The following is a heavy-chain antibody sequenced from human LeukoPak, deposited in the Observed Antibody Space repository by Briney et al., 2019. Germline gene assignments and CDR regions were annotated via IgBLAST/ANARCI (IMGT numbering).Heavy chain of an antibody. Sequence: GGSLRLSCAASGFTFSSYSMNWVRQAPGKGLEWVSSISSSSSNIYYADSVKGRFTISRDNAKNSLYLQMNSLRAEDTALYYCARSPHTWNYDYMDVWGKGTTVTVSS. V-gene: IGHV3-21*01. CDR1: GFTFSSYS. D-gene: IGHD1-1*01. CDR2: ISSSSSNI. J-gene: IGHJ6*03. CDR3: ARSPHTWNYDYMDV.